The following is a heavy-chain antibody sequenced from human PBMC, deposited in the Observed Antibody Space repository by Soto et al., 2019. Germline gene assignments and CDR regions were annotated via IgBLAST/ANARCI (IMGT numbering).Heavy chain of an antibody. D-gene: IGHD3-9*01. Sequence: EVELLESGGGLVQPGGSLRLSCAASGFTFSSYAMSWVRRAPGKGLEWVSGISGSGRITKYADSVKGRFIISRDNFKNTLVLQMNRLRAENTAVYYCAKDVHYDIVTGIEYFHHWAHGTLVTDSS. CDR3: AKDVHYDIVTGIEYFHH. J-gene: IGHJ1*01. CDR1: GFTFSSYA. V-gene: IGHV3-23*01. CDR2: ISGSGRIT.